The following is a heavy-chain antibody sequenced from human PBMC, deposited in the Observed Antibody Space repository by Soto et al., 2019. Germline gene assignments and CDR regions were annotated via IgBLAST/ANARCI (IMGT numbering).Heavy chain of an antibody. J-gene: IGHJ5*02. V-gene: IGHV4-31*03. CDR3: ARDDFWSGRNWFDP. CDR1: GGSISSGGYY. CDR2: IYYSGST. Sequence: QVQLQESGPGLVKPSQTLSLTCTVSGGSISSGGYYWSWIRQHPGKGLEWIGYIYYSGSTYYNPSLKSRVTISVDTSKNQFSLKLSSVTAADTAVYYCARDDFWSGRNWFDPWGQGTLVTVSS. D-gene: IGHD3-3*01.